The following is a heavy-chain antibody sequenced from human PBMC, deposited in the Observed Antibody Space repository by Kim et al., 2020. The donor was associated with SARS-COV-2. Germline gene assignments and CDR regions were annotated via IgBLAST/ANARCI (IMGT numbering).Heavy chain of an antibody. CDR1: GFTFSSYG. CDR2: ISYDGSNK. J-gene: IGHJ4*02. Sequence: GGSLRLSCAASGFTFSSYGMHWVRQAPGKGLEWVAVISYDGSNKYYADSVKGRFTISRDNSKNTLYLQMNSLRAEDTAVYYCAREGYSSGWFAGWGFDYWGQGTLVTVSS. CDR3: AREGYSSGWFAGWGFDY. V-gene: IGHV3-33*05. D-gene: IGHD6-19*01.